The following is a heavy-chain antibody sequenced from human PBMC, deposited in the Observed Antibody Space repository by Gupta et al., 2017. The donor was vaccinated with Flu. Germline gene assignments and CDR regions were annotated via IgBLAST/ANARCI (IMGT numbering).Heavy chain of an antibody. V-gene: IGHV3-30-3*01. D-gene: IGHD3-10*01. J-gene: IGHJ3*02. CDR2: LSYDGSNK. Sequence: QVQLVVSGGGVVQPGRSLSLSCAASGFPFDSYPLHWVRQAPGKGLEWVAVLSYDGSNKYYADSVKGRFTIFRDNSKNTLYLQMNSLRAEDTGVYYCARAYYGSGNPADAFDIWGQGTMVTVSS. CDR1: GFPFDSYP. CDR3: ARAYYGSGNPADAFDI.